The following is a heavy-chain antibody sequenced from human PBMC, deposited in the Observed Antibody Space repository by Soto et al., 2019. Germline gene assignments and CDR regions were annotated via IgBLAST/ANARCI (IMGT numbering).Heavy chain of an antibody. CDR2: LNPNSGDT. Sequence: GASVKVSCKASGYTFSSYDINWVRQATGQGLEWMGWLNPNSGDTGYAQKFQGRVTLTRNTSINTAYIELSSLTSDDTAVYYCATSGGGWYLYWGQGTPGTVSS. D-gene: IGHD6-19*01. V-gene: IGHV1-8*01. CDR3: ATSGGGWYLY. J-gene: IGHJ4*02. CDR1: GYTFSSYD.